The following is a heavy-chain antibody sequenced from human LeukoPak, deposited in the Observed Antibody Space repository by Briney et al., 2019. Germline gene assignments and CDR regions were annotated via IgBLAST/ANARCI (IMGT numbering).Heavy chain of an antibody. J-gene: IGHJ4*02. D-gene: IGHD6-13*01. CDR1: GGSMSSYY. CDR3: ATYDQKLAFDN. CDR2: MYTDGST. V-gene: IGHV4-4*07. Sequence: PSETLSLTCIVSGGSMSSYYWSWIRRPAGKGLEWIGRMYTDGSTNYNPFLNSRVTMSVDTSKKHFSLRLNSVTAADTAVYYCATYDQKLAFDNWGQGTLVTVYS.